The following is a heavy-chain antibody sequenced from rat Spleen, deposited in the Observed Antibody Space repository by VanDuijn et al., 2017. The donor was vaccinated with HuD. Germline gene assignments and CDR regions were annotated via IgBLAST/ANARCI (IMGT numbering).Heavy chain of an antibody. V-gene: IGHV5-25*01. CDR3: ARHRLGDY. Sequence: EVQLVESDGGLVQPGGSLKLSCVASGFTFSDYYMAWVRQAPTKGLEWVTSISPSGATTNYRDSVKGRFTISRDNAKSTLYLQMDSLRSEDTATYYCARHRLGDYWGQGVMVTVSS. CDR1: GFTFSDYY. D-gene: IGHD5-1*01. J-gene: IGHJ2*01. CDR2: ISPSGATT.